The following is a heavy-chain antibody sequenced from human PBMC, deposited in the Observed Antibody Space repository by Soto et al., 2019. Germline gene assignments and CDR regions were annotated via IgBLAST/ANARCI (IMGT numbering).Heavy chain of an antibody. D-gene: IGHD3-10*01. CDR2: ISYDGSNK. CDR3: ARALLGGAFDI. J-gene: IGHJ3*02. Sequence: QVQLVESGGGVVQPGRSLRLSCTASGFTFNSYAMHWVRQAPGKGLEWVAVISYDGSNKYYADSVKGRFTISRDNSKNTLYLQINSLRAEDTAVYYCARALLGGAFDIWGQGTMVTVSS. V-gene: IGHV3-30-3*01. CDR1: GFTFNSYA.